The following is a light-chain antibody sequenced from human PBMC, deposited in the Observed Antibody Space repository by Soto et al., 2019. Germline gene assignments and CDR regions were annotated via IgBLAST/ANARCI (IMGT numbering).Light chain of an antibody. CDR2: DVS. V-gene: IGLV2-14*01. CDR1: RSDVGGYNY. J-gene: IGLJ1*01. CDR3: RPDLHTNPIV. Sequence: SALTQPASVSGSPGQSITISCTGTRSDVGGYNYVSWYQQYPGKAPKLMIYDVSNRPSGVSNRFSGSKSGNTASLTISGLQALYVDDYYGRPDLHTNPIVFGSGIKATGL.